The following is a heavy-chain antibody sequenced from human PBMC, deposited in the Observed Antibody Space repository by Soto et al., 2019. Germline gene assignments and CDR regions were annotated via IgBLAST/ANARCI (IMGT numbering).Heavy chain of an antibody. CDR3: ARGAPGGSSSSWFDP. CDR1: GYTFTGYY. J-gene: IGHJ5*02. CDR2: INPNSGGT. Sequence: ASVKVSCKASGYTFTGYYMHWVRQAPGQGLEWMGWINPNSGGTNYAQKFQGRVTMTRDTSISTAYMELSSLRSDDTAVYYCARGAPGGSSSSWFDPWGQGTLVTVSS. D-gene: IGHD6-13*01. V-gene: IGHV1-2*02.